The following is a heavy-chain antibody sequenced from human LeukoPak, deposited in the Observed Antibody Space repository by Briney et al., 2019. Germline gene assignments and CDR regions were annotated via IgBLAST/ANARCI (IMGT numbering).Heavy chain of an antibody. D-gene: IGHD2-2*01. CDR2: INHSGST. CDR1: GGSFSGYY. Sequence: PSETLSLTCAVYGGSFSGYYWSWIRQPPGKGLEWIGEINHSGSTNYNPSLKSRVTISVDTSKNQFSLKLSSVTAADTAVYYCARGGGIVVVPAAVVTWFDPWVQGTLVTVSS. J-gene: IGHJ5*02. V-gene: IGHV4-34*01. CDR3: ARGGGIVVVPAAVVTWFDP.